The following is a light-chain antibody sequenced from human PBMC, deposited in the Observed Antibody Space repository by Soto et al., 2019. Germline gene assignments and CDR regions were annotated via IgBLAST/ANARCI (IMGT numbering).Light chain of an antibody. J-gene: IGLJ3*02. CDR1: SSDVGTYNL. V-gene: IGLV2-23*02. CDR3: CSFVGSRV. Sequence: QSALTQPASVSGSPGQSITISCTGTSSDVGTYNLVSWYQQHPGKAPKLIIYEVNKRPSGVSNRFSGSTSGNTASLTISGLQTEDEADYYCCSFVGSRVFGGGTQLTVL. CDR2: EVN.